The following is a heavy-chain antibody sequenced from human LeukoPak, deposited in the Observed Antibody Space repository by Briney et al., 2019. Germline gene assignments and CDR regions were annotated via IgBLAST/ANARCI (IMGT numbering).Heavy chain of an antibody. D-gene: IGHD3-16*02. J-gene: IGHJ4*02. V-gene: IGHV3-20*04. CDR1: GFTFDDYG. CDR2: INWNGGST. CDR3: ARNPFLGELSLYVTYFDY. Sequence: PGGSLRLSCAASGFTFDDYGMSWVRQAPGKGLEWVSGINWNGGSTGYADSVKGRFTISRDNAKNSLYLQMNSLRAEDTALYYCARNPFLGELSLYVTYFDYWGQGTLVTVSS.